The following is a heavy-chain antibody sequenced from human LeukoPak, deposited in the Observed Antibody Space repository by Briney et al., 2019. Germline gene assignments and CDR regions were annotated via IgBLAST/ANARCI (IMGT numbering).Heavy chain of an antibody. J-gene: IGHJ4*02. CDR1: GGSISSSNYY. CDR2: IYYSRST. CDR3: ARLVRNVGYRGDQFDY. D-gene: IGHD2-21*02. Sequence: SETLSLTCTVSGGSISSSNYYWGCIRQPPGKGLEWIGSIYYSRSTYYNPSLKSRVTISVDTSKNQFSLKLSSVTAADTAVYYCARLVRNVGYRGDQFDYWGQGTLVTVSS. V-gene: IGHV4-39*01.